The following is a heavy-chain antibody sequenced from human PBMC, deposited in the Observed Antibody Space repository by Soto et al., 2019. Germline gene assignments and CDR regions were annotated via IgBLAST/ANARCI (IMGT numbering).Heavy chain of an antibody. J-gene: IGHJ6*02. CDR1: GDTFTYSA. CDR2: INAGNGHT. V-gene: IGHV1-3*01. CDR3: ARDGPPYDILSGRYHYAMDV. D-gene: IGHD3-9*01. Sequence: ASVKVSCKASGDTFTYSAIHWVRQAPGQSLEWMGWINAGNGHTKYSQRFQGRVTIDRDTFASTAYMELSSLRSEDTAVYFCARDGPPYDILSGRYHYAMDVWGQGTTVTVSS.